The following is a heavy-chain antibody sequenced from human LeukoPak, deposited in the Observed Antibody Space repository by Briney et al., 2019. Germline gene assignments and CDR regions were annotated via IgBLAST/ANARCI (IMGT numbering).Heavy chain of an antibody. J-gene: IGHJ1*01. CDR3: ARGVSYYDSSGYYNEYFQH. CDR1: GGSISSYY. CDR2: IYYSGST. Sequence: SETLSLTCTISGGSISSYYWSWIRQPPGKGLEWIGYIYYSGSTNYNPSLKSRVTISVDTSKNQFSLKLSSVTAADTAVYYCARGVSYYDSSGYYNEYFQHWGQGTLVTVSS. D-gene: IGHD3-22*01. V-gene: IGHV4-59*08.